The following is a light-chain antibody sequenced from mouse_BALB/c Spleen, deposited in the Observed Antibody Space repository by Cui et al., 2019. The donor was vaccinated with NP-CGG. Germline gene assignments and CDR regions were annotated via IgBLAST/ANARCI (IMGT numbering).Light chain of an antibody. V-gene: IGLV1*01. J-gene: IGLJ1*01. Sequence: QAVVNQESALTTSPGEKVTLTCRSSTGAVTTSNYANWVQEKPDHLFNGLIGGTNNRAPGVPARFSGSLIGDKAALTITGAQTEDEAIYFCALWYSNHWVFGGGTKLTVL. CDR2: GTN. CDR3: ALWYSNHWV. CDR1: TGAVTTSNY.